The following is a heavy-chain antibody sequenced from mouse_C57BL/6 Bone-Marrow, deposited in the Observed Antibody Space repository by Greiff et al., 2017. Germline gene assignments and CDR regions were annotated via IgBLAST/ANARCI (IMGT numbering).Heavy chain of an antibody. CDR3: ARSGYYEDY. D-gene: IGHD1-1*01. CDR1: GYTFTSSD. V-gene: IGHV1-85*01. CDR2: IYPTDGST. Sequence: VQLQQSGPELVKPGASVKLSCKASGYTFTSSDINWVKQRPGQGLEWIGWIYPTDGSTKYNEKFKGQATLTVDTSSSTAYLQLHSLTSEDSAVYFCARSGYYEDYWGQGTTLTVSS. J-gene: IGHJ2*01.